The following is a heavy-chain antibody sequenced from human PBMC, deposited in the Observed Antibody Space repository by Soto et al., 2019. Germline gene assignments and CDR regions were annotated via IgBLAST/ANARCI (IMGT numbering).Heavy chain of an antibody. CDR2: MYYNGNI. Sequence: PSETLSLTCNVSGGSISNYYWTWVRQSPEKGLEWIGYMYYNGNINYNPSLKSRVTISIDTSKNQFSLTLKSVTAAVTAVYYCASGGNWFDPWGQGVLVTVSS. D-gene: IGHD3-16*01. V-gene: IGHV4-59*01. J-gene: IGHJ5*02. CDR1: GGSISNYY. CDR3: ASGGNWFDP.